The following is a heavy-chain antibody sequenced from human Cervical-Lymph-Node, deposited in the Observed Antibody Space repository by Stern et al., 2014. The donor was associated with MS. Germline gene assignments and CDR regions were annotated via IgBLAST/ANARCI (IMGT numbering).Heavy chain of an antibody. V-gene: IGHV5-51*01. CDR1: GYTFTSYW. CDR3: ARQRYFDY. J-gene: IGHJ4*02. CDR2: IFPGVSDI. Sequence: DVQLVESGPEVKRPGESLKISCQASGYTFTSYWIGWVRQMPGKGLEWIAIIFPGVSDIRSSPSFQGQVTISADKSSSTAYLQWNNLKASDTAIYYCARQRYFDYWGQGTLVTVSS.